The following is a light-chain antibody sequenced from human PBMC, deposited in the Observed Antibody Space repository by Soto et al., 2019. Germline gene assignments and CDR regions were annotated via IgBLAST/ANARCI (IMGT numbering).Light chain of an antibody. CDR2: DNN. CDR3: GTWDSSLSAPCV. V-gene: IGLV1-51*01. J-gene: IGLJ1*01. Sequence: QSALTQPPSVSAAPGQKVTISCSGGSSNIGTNYVSWYQQLPGTAPKLLIYDNNERPSGVPDRFSGSKSGTSATLDITGLQTGDEATYYCGTWDSSLSAPCVFGTGTKVTVL. CDR1: SSNIGTNY.